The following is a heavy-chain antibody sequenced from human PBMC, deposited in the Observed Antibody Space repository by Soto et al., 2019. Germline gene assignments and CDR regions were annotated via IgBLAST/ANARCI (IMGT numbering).Heavy chain of an antibody. Sequence: QLQLQESGPGLVKPSETLSLTCTVSGGSISSSSYYWGWIRQPPGKGLEWIGSIYYSGSTYYNPSLKSRVTISVDTSKNQFSLKLSSVTAADTAVYYCARQGVAARSHFDYWGQGTLVTVSS. CDR2: IYYSGST. J-gene: IGHJ4*02. V-gene: IGHV4-39*01. D-gene: IGHD6-6*01. CDR1: GGSISSSSYY. CDR3: ARQGVAARSHFDY.